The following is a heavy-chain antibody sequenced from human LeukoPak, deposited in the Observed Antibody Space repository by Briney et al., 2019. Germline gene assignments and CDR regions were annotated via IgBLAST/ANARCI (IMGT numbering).Heavy chain of an antibody. Sequence: GGSLRLSCAASGFTFSSYTMHWVRQAPGKGLEWVAVISYDGSSKYYADSVKGRFTISRDNSKNTLYLQMNSLRAEDTAVYYCASHSSTWYNPSDYWGQGTLVTVSS. D-gene: IGHD6-13*01. V-gene: IGHV3-30*04. J-gene: IGHJ4*02. CDR3: ASHSSTWYNPSDY. CDR2: ISYDGSSK. CDR1: GFTFSSYT.